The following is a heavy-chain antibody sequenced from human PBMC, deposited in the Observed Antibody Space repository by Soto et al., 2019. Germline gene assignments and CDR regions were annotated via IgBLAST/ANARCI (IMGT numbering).Heavy chain of an antibody. D-gene: IGHD6-19*01. J-gene: IGHJ4*02. CDR3: TRSKYNSGWFQVYFDS. V-gene: IGHV1-2*02. CDR2: INPNTGGT. Sequence: SVKVSCKASENSFSDYYINWVRQAPVLGLEWMGWINPNTGGTNYIKKFQGRVTMTRDTSVSTAYMELTSLRSDDTAVFFCTRSKYNSGWFQVYFDSWGQGSPVTVSS. CDR1: ENSFSDYY.